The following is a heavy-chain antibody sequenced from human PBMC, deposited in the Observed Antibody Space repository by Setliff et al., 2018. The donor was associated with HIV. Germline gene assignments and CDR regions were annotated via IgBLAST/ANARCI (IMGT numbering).Heavy chain of an antibody. Sequence: PGGSLRLSCAASGFTFSSYAMSWVRQAPGKGLEWVSAISGSATSTYYADSVKGRFTISRDNSKNTLYLQMNSLTPEDTAVYYCAKPRLYNSALENWGQGTLVTVSS. D-gene: IGHD1-1*01. CDR3: AKPRLYNSALEN. J-gene: IGHJ4*02. CDR2: ISGSATST. CDR1: GFTFSSYA. V-gene: IGHV3-23*01.